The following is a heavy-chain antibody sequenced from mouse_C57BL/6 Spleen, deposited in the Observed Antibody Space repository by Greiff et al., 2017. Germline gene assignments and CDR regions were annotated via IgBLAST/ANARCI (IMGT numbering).Heavy chain of an antibody. V-gene: IGHV5-9-1*02. CDR3: TRENYGSSFFDY. CDR2: ISSGGDYI. CDR1: GFTFSSYA. Sequence: EVKLMESGEGLVKPGGSLKLSCAASGFTFSSYAMSWVRQTPEKRLEWVAYISSGGDYIYYADTVKGRFTISRDNARNTLYLQMSSLKSEDTAMYYCTRENYGSSFFDYWGQGTTLTVSS. J-gene: IGHJ2*01. D-gene: IGHD1-1*01.